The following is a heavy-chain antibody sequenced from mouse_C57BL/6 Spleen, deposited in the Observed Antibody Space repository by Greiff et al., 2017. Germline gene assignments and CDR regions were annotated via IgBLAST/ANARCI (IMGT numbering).Heavy chain of an antibody. CDR2: INPNNGGT. Sequence: EVQLQQSGPELVKPGASVKIPCKASGYTFTDYNMDWVKQSHGKSLEWIGDINPNNGGTIYNQKFKGKATLTVDKSSSTAYMELRSLTSEDTAVYYCARYTTVVANWYFDVWGTGTTVTVSS. CDR1: GYTFTDYN. V-gene: IGHV1-18*01. D-gene: IGHD1-1*01. J-gene: IGHJ1*03. CDR3: ARYTTVVANWYFDV.